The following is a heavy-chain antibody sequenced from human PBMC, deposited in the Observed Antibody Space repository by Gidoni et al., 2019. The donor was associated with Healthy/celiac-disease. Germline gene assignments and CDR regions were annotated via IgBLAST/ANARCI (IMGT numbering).Heavy chain of an antibody. Sequence: QVQLVESGGGVVQPGRCLRPPCAASGFTFSSYGLHWVLQAPGKGLEWVTVIWYDGNNKYYADAVKGRFTISRDNSKNTLYLQMNSLRAEDTAVYYCARDGRHYYGMDVWGQGTTVTVSS. CDR3: ARDGRHYYGMDV. CDR1: GFTFSSYG. CDR2: IWYDGNNK. J-gene: IGHJ6*02. V-gene: IGHV3-33*01.